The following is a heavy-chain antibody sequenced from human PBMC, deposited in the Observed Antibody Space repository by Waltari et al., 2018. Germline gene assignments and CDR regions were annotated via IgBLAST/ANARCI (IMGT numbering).Heavy chain of an antibody. CDR2: INSDGSST. D-gene: IGHD3-16*01. Sequence: EVQLVESGGGLVQPGGSLRLSCAASGFTFSSSWMHWVRQAPGKGLVWVSRINSDGSSTSYADSVKGRFTISRDNAKNTLYLQMNSLRAEDTAVYYCARDQEGGNYYYYYMDVWGKGTTVTVSS. V-gene: IGHV3-74*01. CDR1: GFTFSSSW. CDR3: ARDQEGGNYYYYYMDV. J-gene: IGHJ6*03.